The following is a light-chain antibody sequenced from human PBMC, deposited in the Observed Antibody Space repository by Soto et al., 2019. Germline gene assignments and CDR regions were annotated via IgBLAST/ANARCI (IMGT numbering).Light chain of an antibody. CDR3: QQYNNWPPVT. Sequence: ETVMTQSPATLSVSPGERATLSCRASQSVSSNLAWYQQKPGQAPRLLIYGASTRATGIPARFSGSGSGREFTPTISSLQSEDFAVYYCQQYNNWPPVTFGGGTKVEIK. J-gene: IGKJ4*01. V-gene: IGKV3-15*01. CDR2: GAS. CDR1: QSVSSN.